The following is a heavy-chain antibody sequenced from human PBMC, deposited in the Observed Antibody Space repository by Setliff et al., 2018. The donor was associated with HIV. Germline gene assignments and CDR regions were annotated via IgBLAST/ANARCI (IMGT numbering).Heavy chain of an antibody. Sequence: ASVKVSCKTSGYTFSNYPIHWLRQAPGQRPEWMGWVNTGKGDTKYSQRFQDRLTITTDSSASSVYMELSSLSSDDTAIYYCARDRFTLTSSIFGFWGHGTLV. V-gene: IGHV1-3*04. D-gene: IGHD3-3*01. CDR3: ARDRFTLTSSIFGF. CDR1: GYTFSNYP. CDR2: VNTGKGDT. J-gene: IGHJ4*01.